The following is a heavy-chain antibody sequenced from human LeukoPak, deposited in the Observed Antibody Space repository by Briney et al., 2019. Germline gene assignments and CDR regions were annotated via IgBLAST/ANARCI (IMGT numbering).Heavy chain of an antibody. CDR2: ISTDGSQT. CDR3: VSFYETY. V-gene: IGHV3-74*01. Sequence: GGSLRLSCEASGFTFSNYWMHWVRQAPGKGLMWVSQISTDGSQTFYADSVKGRFTISKDNAKNTVYLQMNNLRAEDTAVYYCVSFYETYWGRGTLVTVSS. J-gene: IGHJ4*02. CDR1: GFTFSNYW. D-gene: IGHD2-2*01.